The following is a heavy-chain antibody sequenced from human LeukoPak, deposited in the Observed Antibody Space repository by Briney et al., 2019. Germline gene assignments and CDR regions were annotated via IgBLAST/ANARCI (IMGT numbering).Heavy chain of an antibody. D-gene: IGHD2-2*01. Sequence: ASVKVSCKASGGTFSSYAISWVRQAPGQGLGWMGGIIPIFGTANYAQKFQGRVTITADESTSTAYMELSSLRSEDTAVYYCARDRVVVVPAAHYGAFDIWGQGTMVTVSS. CDR3: ARDRVVVVPAAHYGAFDI. CDR2: IIPIFGTA. V-gene: IGHV1-69*01. J-gene: IGHJ3*02. CDR1: GGTFSSYA.